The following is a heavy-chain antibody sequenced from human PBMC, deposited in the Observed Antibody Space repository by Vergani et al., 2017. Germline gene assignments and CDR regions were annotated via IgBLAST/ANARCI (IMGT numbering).Heavy chain of an antibody. CDR3: AKLASTGPFWWFGP. CDR1: GFTFSSYA. V-gene: IGHV3-23*01. CDR2: ISSTGDST. J-gene: IGHJ5*02. D-gene: IGHD6-13*01. Sequence: EVQLLESGGGLVQPGGSLRLSCAASGFTFSSYAMTWVRQAPGKGLEWVSTISSTGDSTYYADSVRGRFTISRDISQNTLYLQMNSLRAGDTAVYYCAKLASTGPFWWFGPWGQGTLVTVSS.